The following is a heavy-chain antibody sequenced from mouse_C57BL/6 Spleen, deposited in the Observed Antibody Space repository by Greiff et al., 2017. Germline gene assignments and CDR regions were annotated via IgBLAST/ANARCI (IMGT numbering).Heavy chain of an antibody. CDR1: DYTFTSYW. D-gene: IGHD1-1*01. CDR3: ARRNYYGSSYEDYAMDY. V-gene: IGHV1-59*01. J-gene: IGHJ4*01. Sequence: QVQLQQPGAELVRPGTSVKLSCKASDYTFTSYWMHWVKQRPGQGLEWIGVIDPSDSYTNYNQKFKGKATLTVDTSSSTAYMQLSSLTSEDSAVYFCARRNYYGSSYEDYAMDYWGQGTSVTVSS. CDR2: IDPSDSYT.